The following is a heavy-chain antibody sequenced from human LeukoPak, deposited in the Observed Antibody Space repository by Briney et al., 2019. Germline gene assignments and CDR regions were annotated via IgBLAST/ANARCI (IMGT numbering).Heavy chain of an antibody. V-gene: IGHV4-39*01. Sequence: PSETLSLTCTVSGGSISSSSYYWGWIRQPPGKGLEWIGSIYYSGSTYYNPSLKSRVTISVDTSKNQFSLKLSSVTAADTAVYYCARQTTPGDFDYWGQGTLVTVSS. D-gene: IGHD4-11*01. CDR2: IYYSGST. J-gene: IGHJ4*02. CDR3: ARQTTPGDFDY. CDR1: GGSISSSSYY.